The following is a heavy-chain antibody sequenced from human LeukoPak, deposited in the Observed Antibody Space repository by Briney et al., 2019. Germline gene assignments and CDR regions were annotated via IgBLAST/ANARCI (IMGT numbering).Heavy chain of an antibody. CDR2: IYYSGST. CDR3: ARYRNHGSCYSPGYFDY. V-gene: IGHV4-30-4*01. Sequence: SQTLSLTCTVSSGSISSGDYYWSWIRLPPGKGLEWIGYIYYSGSTYYSPSLKSRGTISLDTSKNLFSLNLNSVTAADTAVYYCARYRNHGSCYSPGYFDYWGQGTLVTVSS. D-gene: IGHD2-15*01. J-gene: IGHJ4*02. CDR1: SGSISSGDYY.